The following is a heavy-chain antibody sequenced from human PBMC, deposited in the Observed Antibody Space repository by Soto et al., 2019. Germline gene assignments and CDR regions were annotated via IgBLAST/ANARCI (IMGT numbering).Heavy chain of an antibody. CDR1: GGSISSSSYY. Sequence: QLQLQESGPGLVKPSETLSLTCTVSGGSISSSSYYWGCIRQPPGKGLEWIGSIYYSGSTYYNPSLKSRVTISVDTSKNQFSLKLSSVTAADTAVYYCARHGHYDFWSGYPNYYYFDYWGQGTLVTVSS. CDR3: ARHGHYDFWSGYPNYYYFDY. J-gene: IGHJ4*02. D-gene: IGHD3-3*01. V-gene: IGHV4-39*01. CDR2: IYYSGST.